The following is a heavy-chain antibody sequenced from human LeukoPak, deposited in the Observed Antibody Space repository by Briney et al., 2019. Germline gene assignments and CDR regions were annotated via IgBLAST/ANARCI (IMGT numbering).Heavy chain of an antibody. CDR2: IHLYGTT. V-gene: IGHV4-4*02. Sequence: SETLSLTCAVSAGSISSSNWWSWVRQSPVKGLEWIGEIHLYGTTNYNPSLKSRVTMSVDRSKNQFSLKLSSVTAADTAVYYCARQKWEQQGRDYYFYGLDVWGPGTTVTVSS. J-gene: IGHJ6*02. D-gene: IGHD1-26*01. CDR3: ARQKWEQQGRDYYFYGLDV. CDR1: AGSISSSNW.